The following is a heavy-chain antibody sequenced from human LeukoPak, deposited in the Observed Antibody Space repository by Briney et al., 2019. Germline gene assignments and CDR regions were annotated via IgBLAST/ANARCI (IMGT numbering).Heavy chain of an antibody. CDR3: ARVSITMIVVVL. CDR1: GGSLSDYY. V-gene: IGHV4-34*01. CDR2: IYYSGST. J-gene: IGHJ4*02. D-gene: IGHD3-22*01. Sequence: SETLSLTCAVYGGSLSDYYWSWIRQPPGKGLEWIGSIYYSGSTYYNPSLKSRVTISVDTSKNQFSLKLSSVTAADTAVYYCARVSITMIVVVLWGQGTLVTVSS.